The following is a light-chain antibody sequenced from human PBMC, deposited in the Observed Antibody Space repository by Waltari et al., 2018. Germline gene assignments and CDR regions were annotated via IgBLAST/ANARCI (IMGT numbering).Light chain of an antibody. Sequence: DIVMTQSPATLSVSPGERATLSCRASQSTGSNLAWYQHKPGQAPRFLIYGASTRATGIPARFSGSGSGTEFTLTISSLQSADFAVYYCQQYNNWPETFGQGTKVEIK. V-gene: IGKV3-15*01. CDR3: QQYNNWPET. J-gene: IGKJ1*01. CDR1: QSTGSN. CDR2: GAS.